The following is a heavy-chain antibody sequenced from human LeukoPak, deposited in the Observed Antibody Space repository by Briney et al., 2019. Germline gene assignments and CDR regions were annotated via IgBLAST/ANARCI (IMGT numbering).Heavy chain of an antibody. V-gene: IGHV1-8*01. J-gene: IGHJ4*02. Sequence: ASVRVSCKASGYTFTGYDINWVRQATGQGPQWMGWMNPDTGDTGYAQKFQGRVTMTRNTSIDTAYMELSGLRSEDTAIYYCTRGSLSGSSRDYWGQGTLVTVSS. CDR2: MNPDTGDT. D-gene: IGHD1-26*01. CDR1: GYTFTGYD. CDR3: TRGSLSGSSRDY.